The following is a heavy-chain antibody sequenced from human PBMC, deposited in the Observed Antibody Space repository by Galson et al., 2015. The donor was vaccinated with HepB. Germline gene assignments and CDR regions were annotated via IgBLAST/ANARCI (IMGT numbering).Heavy chain of an antibody. CDR1: GFTFTSSA. Sequence: SVKVSCKASGFTFTSSAMQWVRQARGQRLEWIGWIVVGSGNTNYAQKFQERVTITRDMSTSTAYMELSSLRSEDTAVYYCAAAAPNFSSTSCLPWLYYYYGMDVWGQGTTVTVSS. CDR3: AAAAPNFSSTSCLPWLYYYYGMDV. V-gene: IGHV1-58*02. J-gene: IGHJ6*02. CDR2: IVVGSGNT. D-gene: IGHD2-2*01.